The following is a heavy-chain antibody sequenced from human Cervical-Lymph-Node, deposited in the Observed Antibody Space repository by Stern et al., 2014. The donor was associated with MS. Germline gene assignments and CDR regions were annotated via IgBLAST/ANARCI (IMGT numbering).Heavy chain of an antibody. Sequence: VQLVESGGGVVQPGRSLRLSCAASGFTFRSYAMHWVRQAPGKGLEWVAVISYDGSNKYYADSVKGRFTISRDNSKNTLYLQMNSLRAEDTAVYYCARDYYDSSGYYLADYWGQGTLVTVSS. CDR2: ISYDGSNK. CDR1: GFTFRSYA. V-gene: IGHV3-30*01. D-gene: IGHD3-22*01. J-gene: IGHJ4*02. CDR3: ARDYYDSSGYYLADY.